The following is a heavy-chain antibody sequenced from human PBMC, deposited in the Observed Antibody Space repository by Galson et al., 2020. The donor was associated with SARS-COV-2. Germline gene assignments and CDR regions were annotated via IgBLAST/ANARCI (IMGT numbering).Heavy chain of an antibody. CDR1: GGPISSSSYY. CDR3: AREEPMGYSSGYPFDF. D-gene: IGHD3-22*01. Sequence: SETLSLTCTVSGGPISSSSYYWGWIRQPPGKGMEWIGRIDYSGSTYYNPSLKSRVTISVDTSKNQFSLKLSSVTAADTAVYYCAREEPMGYSSGYPFDFWGQGTLVTVSS. J-gene: IGHJ4*02. V-gene: IGHV4-39*07. CDR2: IDYSGST.